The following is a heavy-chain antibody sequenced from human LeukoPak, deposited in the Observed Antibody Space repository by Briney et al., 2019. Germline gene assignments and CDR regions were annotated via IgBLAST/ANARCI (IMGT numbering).Heavy chain of an antibody. V-gene: IGHV3-21*01. J-gene: IGHJ5*02. CDR3: ARDYYDSSGSSWFDP. Sequence: PRGSLRLSCAASGFTFSRYSINWVRQAPGKGLEWVSSISSGSSYMYYADSVKGRFTISRDNAKNSLYLQMNSLRAKDTAVYYCARDYYDSSGSSWFDPWGQGTLVTVSS. CDR1: GFTFSRYS. D-gene: IGHD3-22*01. CDR2: ISSGSSYM.